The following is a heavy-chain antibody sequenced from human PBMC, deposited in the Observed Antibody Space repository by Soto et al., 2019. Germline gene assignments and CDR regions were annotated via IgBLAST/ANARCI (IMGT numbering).Heavy chain of an antibody. CDR2: INAGNGNT. CDR3: ARDRESYCSGGSCYYNWFDP. CDR1: GYTFTSYA. D-gene: IGHD2-15*01. J-gene: IGHJ5*02. Sequence: ASVKVSCKASGYTFTSYAMHWVRQAPGQRLEWMGRINAGNGNTKYSQKFQGRVTITRDTSASTAYLELSSLRSEDTAVYYCARDRESYCSGGSCYYNWFDPWGQGTLVTVSS. V-gene: IGHV1-3*01.